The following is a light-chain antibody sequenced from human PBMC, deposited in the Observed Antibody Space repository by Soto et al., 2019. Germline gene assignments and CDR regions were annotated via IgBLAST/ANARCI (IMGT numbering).Light chain of an antibody. J-gene: IGKJ2*01. Sequence: DFQLTQSPSSLATSLGDRVTITCQASQDISDSVNWYQQKPAKAPKLLIYHAGNVATGVPSRFSRSRSGTDFTHANRRLQSEDIALYYCQQYGSVYSFGQGTRLEIK. CDR2: HAG. V-gene: IGKV1-33*01. CDR3: QQYGSVYS. CDR1: QDISDS.